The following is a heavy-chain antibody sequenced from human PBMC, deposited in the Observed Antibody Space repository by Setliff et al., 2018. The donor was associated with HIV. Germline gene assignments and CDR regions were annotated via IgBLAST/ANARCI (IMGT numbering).Heavy chain of an antibody. CDR2: ILYDGSNK. Sequence: PGGSLRLSCEASGFSFSSYTMNWVRQAPGKGLEWVAVILYDGSNKYYADSVKGRFTISRDNLKNTLYLQMDSLRPKDTAAYYCARAPSWFDPWGQGTLVTVSS. CDR3: ARAPSWFDP. V-gene: IGHV3-30*04. J-gene: IGHJ5*02. CDR1: GFSFSSYT.